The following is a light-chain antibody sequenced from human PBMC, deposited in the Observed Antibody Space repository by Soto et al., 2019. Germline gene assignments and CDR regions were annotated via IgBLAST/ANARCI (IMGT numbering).Light chain of an antibody. CDR2: EVS. CDR1: SSDVGSYNL. Sequence: QSVLTQPASVSGSPGQSITISCTGTSSDVGSYNLVSWYQQHAGKAPKLMIYEVSKRPSGVSNRFSGSKSGNTASLTISGRQAEDEADYYCCSYAGSSTYVFGTGTKVTVL. CDR3: CSYAGSSTYV. J-gene: IGLJ1*01. V-gene: IGLV2-23*02.